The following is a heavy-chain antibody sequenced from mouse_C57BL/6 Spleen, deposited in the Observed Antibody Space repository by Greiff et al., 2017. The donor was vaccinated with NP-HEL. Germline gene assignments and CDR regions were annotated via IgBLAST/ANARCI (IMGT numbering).Heavy chain of an antibody. Sequence: VQLQQSGAELVRPGASVTLSCKASGYTFTDYEMHWVKQTPVHGLEWIGAIDPETGGTAYNQKFKGKAILTADKSSSTAYMELRSLTSEDSAVYYCTRRGYLTGKDYWGQGTTLTVSS. D-gene: IGHD2-2*01. V-gene: IGHV1-15*01. J-gene: IGHJ2*01. CDR3: TRRGYLTGKDY. CDR2: IDPETGGT. CDR1: GYTFTDYE.